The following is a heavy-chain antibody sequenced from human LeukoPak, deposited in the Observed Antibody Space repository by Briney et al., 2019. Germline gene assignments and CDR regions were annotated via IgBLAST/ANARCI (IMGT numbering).Heavy chain of an antibody. D-gene: IGHD3-22*01. Sequence: SETLSLTCTVSGGSISSYYWSWIRQPPGKGLEWIGYIYYSGSTYYNPSLKSRVTISVDTSKNQFSLKLSSVTAADTAVYYCARDDSSGYSGFQHWGQGTLVTVSS. J-gene: IGHJ1*01. CDR1: GGSISSYY. CDR2: IYYSGST. V-gene: IGHV4-59*12. CDR3: ARDDSSGYSGFQH.